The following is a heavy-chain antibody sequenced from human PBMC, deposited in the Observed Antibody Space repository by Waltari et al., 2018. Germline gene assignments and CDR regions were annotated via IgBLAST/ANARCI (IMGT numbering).Heavy chain of an antibody. V-gene: IGHV4-4*02. Sequence: QVQLQESGPGLVKPSGTLSLTCGVSRGSPSNINLWNWIRQAPGEGLEWLGASHRTGSRNYNPFLKMRLTMSVDKSHSQVSMRLKSVTAADTAVYYCATSSFVAVLDSWGQGTLVTVSS. CDR3: ATSSFVAVLDS. D-gene: IGHD6-19*01. J-gene: IGHJ4*02. CDR2: SHRTGSR. CDR1: RGSPSNINL.